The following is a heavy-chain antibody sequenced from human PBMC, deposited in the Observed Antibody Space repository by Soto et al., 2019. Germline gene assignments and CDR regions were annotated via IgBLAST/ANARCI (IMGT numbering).Heavy chain of an antibody. V-gene: IGHV1-69*06. D-gene: IGHD1-26*01. CDR2: IIPFVGTA. CDR1: GGTFSTYG. Sequence: QVQLVQSGAEVKKPRSSVKVSCQVFGGTFSTYGLGWVRQAPGQGLEWMGAIIPFVGTANYAQKFRERVTITADRSTTTTYLEVKILSLDDTAVYYCVRRTEGKEGYSYWGQGTLVSVS. J-gene: IGHJ4*02. CDR3: VRRTEGKEGYSY.